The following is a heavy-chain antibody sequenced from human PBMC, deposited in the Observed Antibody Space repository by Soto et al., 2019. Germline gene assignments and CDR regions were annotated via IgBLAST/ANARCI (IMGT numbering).Heavy chain of an antibody. V-gene: IGHV1-18*01. Sequence: ASVKVSCKASGGTFSSYRINWVRQAPGQGLEWVGWISTFNGHTQYAQKFQGRVAMTTDASTSTVYMELRSLRSDDTAVYYCARDYYYDTTGPLDYWGQGTLVTVSS. CDR3: ARDYYYDTTGPLDY. D-gene: IGHD3-22*01. J-gene: IGHJ4*02. CDR2: ISTFNGHT. CDR1: GGTFSSYR.